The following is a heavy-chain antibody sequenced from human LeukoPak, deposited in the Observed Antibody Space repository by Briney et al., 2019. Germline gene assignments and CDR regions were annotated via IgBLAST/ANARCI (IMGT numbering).Heavy chain of an antibody. CDR3: ARGKNGDSLFDY. V-gene: IGHV3-74*03. D-gene: IGHD4-17*01. J-gene: IGHJ4*02. CDR2: INSDGSST. CDR1: GFTFSGYW. Sequence: GGSLRLSCAASGFTFSGYWMHWVRQAPGKGLVWVSRINSDGSSTTYADSVKGRFTISRDNAKKTLYLQMNSLRAEDTAVYYCARGKNGDSLFDYWGQGTLVTVSS.